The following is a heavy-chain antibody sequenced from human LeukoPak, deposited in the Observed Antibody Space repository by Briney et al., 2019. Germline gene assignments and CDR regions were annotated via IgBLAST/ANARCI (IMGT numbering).Heavy chain of an antibody. J-gene: IGHJ4*02. V-gene: IGHV4-59*01. D-gene: IGHD6-13*01. CDR3: ARNKGSSWIDY. CDR2: IYYSGST. Sequence: SETLSLTCTVSGGSISSYYWSWIRQPPGKGLEWIAYIYYSGSTNYNPSLKSRVTISVDTSKNQFSLKLSSVTAADTAVYYCARNKGSSWIDYWGQGTLVTVSS. CDR1: GGSISSYY.